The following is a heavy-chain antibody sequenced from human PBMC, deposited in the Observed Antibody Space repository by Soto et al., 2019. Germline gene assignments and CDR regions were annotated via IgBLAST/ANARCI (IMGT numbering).Heavy chain of an antibody. Sequence: GGSLRLSCAASGFTFSSYGMHWVRQAPGKGLEWVAVISYDGSNKYYADSVKGRFTISRDNSKNTLYLQMNSLRAEGTAVYCCENQREYSGYDFDYWGQAILVTVS. CDR1: GFTFSSYG. V-gene: IGHV3-30*18. D-gene: IGHD5-12*01. J-gene: IGHJ4*02. CDR3: ENQREYSGYDFDY. CDR2: ISYDGSNK.